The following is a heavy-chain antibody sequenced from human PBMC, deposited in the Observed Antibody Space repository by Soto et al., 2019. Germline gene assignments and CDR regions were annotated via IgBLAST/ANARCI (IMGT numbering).Heavy chain of an antibody. V-gene: IGHV4-59*01. J-gene: IGHJ3*02. CDR3: ASVLGYSSSRNDAFDI. CDR1: GGSISSYY. D-gene: IGHD6-13*01. CDR2: IYYSGST. Sequence: SETLSLTCTVSGGSISSYYWSWIRQPPGKGLEWIGYIYYSGSTNYNPSLKSRVTISVDTSKNQFSLKLSSVTAADTAVYYCASVLGYSSSRNDAFDIWGQGTMVTVSS.